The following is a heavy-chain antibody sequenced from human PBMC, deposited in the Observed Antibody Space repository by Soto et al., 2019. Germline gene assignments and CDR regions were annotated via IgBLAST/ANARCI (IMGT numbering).Heavy chain of an antibody. J-gene: IGHJ6*02. CDR3: ARASGSDGMDV. V-gene: IGHV5-51*01. CDR1: GYSFTNYW. Sequence: AGESLKISCNGSGYSFTNYWIVWVRQMPGKGLEWMGSIYPGDSDTRYRPSFQGQVTISADESITTAYLQWTSLKASDTAMYYCARASGSDGMDVWGQGTTVTVSS. CDR2: IYPGDSDT.